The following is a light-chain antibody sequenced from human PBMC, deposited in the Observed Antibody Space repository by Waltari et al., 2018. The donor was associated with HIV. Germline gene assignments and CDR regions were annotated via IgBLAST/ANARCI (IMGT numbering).Light chain of an antibody. CDR1: PGSVSTTYY. CDR2: NTD. Sequence: QTVVTQEPSFSVSPGATVTLTCGLRPGSVSTTYYTSWYQQTTGQAPRTLIYNTDTRSSGVPDRFSGSIVGDKAVLTITGAQADDECDYYCALYMGSGVWVFGGGTTLTVL. V-gene: IGLV8-61*01. CDR3: ALYMGSGVWV. J-gene: IGLJ3*02.